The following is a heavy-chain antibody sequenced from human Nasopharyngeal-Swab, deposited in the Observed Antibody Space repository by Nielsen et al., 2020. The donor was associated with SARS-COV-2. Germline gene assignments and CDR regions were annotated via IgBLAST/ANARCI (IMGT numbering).Heavy chain of an antibody. V-gene: IGHV3-9*01. CDR3: AKAEHCSCGSCYPLGYYGMDV. J-gene: IGHJ6*02. Sequence: GGSLRLSCAASGFTFDDYAMHWVRHAPGKGLEWVSGISWNSRSIGYADSVKGRFTISRDNAKNSLYLQMNSLRAEDTALYYCAKAEHCSCGSCYPLGYYGMDVWGQGTTVTVSS. D-gene: IGHD2-15*01. CDR1: GFTFDDYA. CDR2: ISWNSRSI.